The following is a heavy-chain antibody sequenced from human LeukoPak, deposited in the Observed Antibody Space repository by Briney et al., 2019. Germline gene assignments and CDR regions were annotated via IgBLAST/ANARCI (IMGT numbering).Heavy chain of an antibody. D-gene: IGHD3-22*01. CDR3: ARAYYDSSGYYPRLYYYYYYMDV. Sequence: QTGGSLRLSCAASGFTFSSYWMSWVRQAPGKGLEWVANVKQDGSEKYYVDSVKGRFTISRDNAKNSLYLQMNSLRAEDTAVYYCARAYYDSSGYYPRLYYYYYYMDVWGKGTTVTVSS. CDR2: VKQDGSEK. CDR1: GFTFSSYW. V-gene: IGHV3-7*04. J-gene: IGHJ6*03.